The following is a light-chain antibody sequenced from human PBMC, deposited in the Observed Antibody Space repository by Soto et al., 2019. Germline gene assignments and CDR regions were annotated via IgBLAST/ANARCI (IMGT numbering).Light chain of an antibody. Sequence: EVVLTQSPGTVSLSPGERATLSCRASQSVTTNYLAWYQQKPGQAPRLLIYAASSRATGIPDRFSGSGSGTDFTLSISRVASEDFAVYYCQHYGSSVPWTFGQGTKVEIK. J-gene: IGKJ1*01. CDR2: AAS. V-gene: IGKV3-20*01. CDR3: QHYGSSVPWT. CDR1: QSVTTNY.